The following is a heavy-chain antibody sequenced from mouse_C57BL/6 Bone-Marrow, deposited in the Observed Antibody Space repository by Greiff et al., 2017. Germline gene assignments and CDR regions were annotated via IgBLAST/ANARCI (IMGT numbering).Heavy chain of an antibody. V-gene: IGHV10-1*01. CDR2: IRSKSNDSAT. Sequence: EVQLVESGGGLVQPKGSLKLSCAASGFSFNTYAMNWVRQAPGKGLEWVARIRSKSNDSATDYAESVKDRFTIYRDDSESMLYLQMNNLKTEDTAMYYCVRGGLYIDYWGQGTTLTVSS. J-gene: IGHJ2*01. CDR1: GFSFNTYA. CDR3: VRGGLYIDY. D-gene: IGHD1-1*02.